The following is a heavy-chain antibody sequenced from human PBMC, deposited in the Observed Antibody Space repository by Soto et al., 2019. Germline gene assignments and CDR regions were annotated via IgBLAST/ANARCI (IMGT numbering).Heavy chain of an antibody. CDR2: IYYSGST. CDR1: GGSISSYY. D-gene: IGHD4-17*01. Sequence: SETLSLTCTVSGGSISSYYWSWIRQPPGKGLEWFGYIYYSGSTNYNPSLKSRVTISVDTSKNQFSLKLSSVTAADTAVYYCARSHYGDYLDAFDIWGQGTMVTVSS. CDR3: ARSHYGDYLDAFDI. V-gene: IGHV4-59*01. J-gene: IGHJ3*02.